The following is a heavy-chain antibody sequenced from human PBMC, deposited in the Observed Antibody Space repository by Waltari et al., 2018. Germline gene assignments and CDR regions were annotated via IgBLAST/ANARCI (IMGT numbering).Heavy chain of an antibody. V-gene: IGHV4-34*01. CDR3: AGGTASAWELGHS. D-gene: IGHD1-26*01. CDR2: IKQSGLT. Sequence: QVQLHQGGAGLLKPSETLSLTCVVYGCSFCDYYWSWIRQPPGMGLEWLGEIKQSGLTNYNPSVKSRATMSLDTSKNQFSLKLSSLTAADTAVYYCAGGTASAWELGHSWGQGTLVTVSS. J-gene: IGHJ4*02. CDR1: GCSFCDYY.